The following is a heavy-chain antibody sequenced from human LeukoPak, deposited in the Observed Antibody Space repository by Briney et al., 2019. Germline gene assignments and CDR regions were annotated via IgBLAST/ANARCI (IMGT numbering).Heavy chain of an antibody. CDR1: GLTLSNYW. Sequence: GGSLRLSCAGSGLTLSNYWMSWIRQAPGKGLEWVANIKQDGSEKYYVDSVTGRFTISRDNANNSLYLQMISLRTEDTAVYYCARWATSHDFWGQGTLVTVSS. CDR3: ARWATSHDF. V-gene: IGHV3-7*01. CDR2: IKQDGSEK. J-gene: IGHJ4*02.